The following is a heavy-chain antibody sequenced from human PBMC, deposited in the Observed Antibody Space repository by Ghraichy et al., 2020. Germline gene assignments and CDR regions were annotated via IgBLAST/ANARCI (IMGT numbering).Heavy chain of an antibody. J-gene: IGHJ4*02. V-gene: IGHV3-33*01. CDR3: ARDDSSGYFIDY. Sequence: GESLNISCAASGFTFSSYGMHWVRQAPGKGLEWVAVIWYDGSNKYYADSVKGRFTISRDNSKNTLYLQMNSLRAEDTAVYYCARDDSSGYFIDYWGQGTLVTVSS. CDR1: GFTFSSYG. D-gene: IGHD3-22*01. CDR2: IWYDGSNK.